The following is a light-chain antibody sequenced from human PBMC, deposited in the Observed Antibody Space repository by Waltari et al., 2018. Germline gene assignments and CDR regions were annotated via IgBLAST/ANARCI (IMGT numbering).Light chain of an antibody. CDR2: GDS. Sequence: SYVLTQPPSVPVAPGKTARITWAGPNIGSKSVHGYQQKPGQAPVVVIFGDSDRPSGIPERFSGSNSGNTASLTISRVEAADEADYYCQVWDGSTDHVVFGGGTKLTVL. CDR3: QVWDGSTDHVV. V-gene: IGLV3-21*04. J-gene: IGLJ3*02. CDR1: NIGSKS.